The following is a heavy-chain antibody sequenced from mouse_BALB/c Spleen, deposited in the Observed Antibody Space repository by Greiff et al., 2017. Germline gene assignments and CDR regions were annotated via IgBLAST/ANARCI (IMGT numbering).Heavy chain of an antibody. Sequence: EVKLMESGPGLVKPSQSLSLTCTVTGYSITSDYAWNWIRQFPGNKLEWMGYISYSGSTSYNPSLKSRISITRDTSKNQFFLQLNSVTTEDTATYYCASGRLRLYFDYWGQGTTLTVSS. V-gene: IGHV3-2*02. CDR3: ASGRLRLYFDY. J-gene: IGHJ2*01. CDR1: GYSITSDYA. CDR2: ISYSGST. D-gene: IGHD1-2*01.